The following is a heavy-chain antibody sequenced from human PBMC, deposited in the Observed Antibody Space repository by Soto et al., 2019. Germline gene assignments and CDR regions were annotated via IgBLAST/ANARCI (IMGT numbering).Heavy chain of an antibody. J-gene: IGHJ3*02. Sequence: QVQLQESGPGLVKPSETLSLTCTVSGGSINNYYWSWIRQPAGKGLEWIGRVFSSGSANYNPSLKSRVTMSGATSKNQISLRLSSVTAADTAVYYCARGLSSSWSSDAFDIWGQGTMVTVSS. CDR1: GGSINNYY. CDR2: VFSSGSA. V-gene: IGHV4-4*07. CDR3: ARGLSSSWSSDAFDI. D-gene: IGHD6-6*01.